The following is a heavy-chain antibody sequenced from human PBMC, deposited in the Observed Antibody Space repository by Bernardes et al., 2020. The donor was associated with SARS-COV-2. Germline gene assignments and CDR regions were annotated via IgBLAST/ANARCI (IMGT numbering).Heavy chain of an antibody. CDR1: GFTFSEHY. CDR2: ISSRDSTV. D-gene: IGHD2-21*02. J-gene: IGHJ3*02. V-gene: IGHV3-11*01. CDR3: ARDCGGDCYGAFDI. Sequence: GWSLRLSCAASGFTFSEHYMRWTRQAPGKGLEWVSYISSRDSTVNYADSVRGRFTISRDNAKNSLYLQMNSLRADDTAVYYCARDCGGDCYGAFDIWGKGTMVTVSS.